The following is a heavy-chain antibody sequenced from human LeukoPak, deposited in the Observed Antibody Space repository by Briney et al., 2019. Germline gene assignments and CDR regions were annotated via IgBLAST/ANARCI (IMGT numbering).Heavy chain of an antibody. CDR1: GFTFSTYA. Sequence: GGSLRLSCTASGFTFSTYAMNWVRQAPGKGLEWVSTITGSGGSTYYADSVKGRFTTSRDNSKNTLYLQMNSLRAEDTAVYYCAKRGSGSYSWFDYWGQGTLVTVSS. D-gene: IGHD1-26*01. V-gene: IGHV3-23*01. CDR2: ITGSGGST. CDR3: AKRGSGSYSWFDY. J-gene: IGHJ4*02.